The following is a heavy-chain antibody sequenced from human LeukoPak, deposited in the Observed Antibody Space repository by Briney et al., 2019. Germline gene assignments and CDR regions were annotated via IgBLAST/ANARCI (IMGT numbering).Heavy chain of an antibody. CDR2: IYYSGST. D-gene: IGHD3-9*01. CDR3: ARHPPGLRYFDP. J-gene: IGHJ5*02. V-gene: IGHV4-59*08. CDR1: GDSISNHY. Sequence: SETLSLTCTVSGDSISNHYWSWIRQPPGKGLEWIGFIYYSGSTNYNPSLKSRVTISVDTSKNQFSLRLNSVTAADTAFYYCARHPPGLRYFDPWGQGTLVTVSS.